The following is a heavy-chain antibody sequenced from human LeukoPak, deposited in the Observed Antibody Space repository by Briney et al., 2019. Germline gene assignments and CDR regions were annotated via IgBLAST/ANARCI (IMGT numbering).Heavy chain of an antibody. CDR2: IRGSGGST. Sequence: GGSLRLSCAASGFTFSSYAMSWVRQAPGKGLEWVSAIRGSGGSTYYADSVKGRFTISRDNSKNTLYLQMNSLRAEDTAVYYCAKDNLYYYDSSGSPSDYWGQGTLVTVSS. CDR1: GFTFSSYA. D-gene: IGHD3-22*01. J-gene: IGHJ4*02. V-gene: IGHV3-23*01. CDR3: AKDNLYYYDSSGSPSDY.